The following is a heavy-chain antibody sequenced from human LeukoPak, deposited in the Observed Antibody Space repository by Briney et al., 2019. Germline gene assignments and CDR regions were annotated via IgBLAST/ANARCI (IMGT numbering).Heavy chain of an antibody. D-gene: IGHD3-22*01. Sequence: ASVKVSCKASGYTFTSYGINWARQAPGQGPEWMGWISAYNGNTNYAQKLQGRVTMTTDTSTSTAYMELRSLRSDDTAVYYCARGSYYYDSSGSHAYFDHWGQGTLVTVSS. V-gene: IGHV1-18*01. CDR3: ARGSYYYDSSGSHAYFDH. J-gene: IGHJ4*02. CDR1: GYTFTSYG. CDR2: ISAYNGNT.